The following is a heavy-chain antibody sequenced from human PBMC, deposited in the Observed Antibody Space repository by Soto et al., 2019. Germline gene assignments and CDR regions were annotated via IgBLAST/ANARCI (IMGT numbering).Heavy chain of an antibody. CDR3: VRDPQRNDY. CDR2: ISANSGNT. J-gene: IGHJ4*02. Sequence: QVQLVQSGPEVKKPGASVKVSCKASGYSFTSYGVSWVRQAPGQGLEWMGWISANSGNTDYAQKFRGRVTMTTETSTRTAYMDLRSLRSEDTAVYYCVRDPQRNDYWGQGTLVTVSS. V-gene: IGHV1-18*04. D-gene: IGHD6-25*01. CDR1: GYSFTSYG.